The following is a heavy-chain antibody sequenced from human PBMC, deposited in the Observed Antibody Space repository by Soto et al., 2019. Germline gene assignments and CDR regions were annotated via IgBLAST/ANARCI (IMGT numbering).Heavy chain of an antibody. J-gene: IGHJ6*02. V-gene: IGHV4-4*07. CDR2: IYTSGST. Sequence: SETLSLTCTVSGGSISSYYWSLIRQPAGKGLEWIGRIYTSGSTNYNPSLKSRVTMSVDTSKNQFSLKLSSVTAADTDVYYCDRGSVLRRGPLGYYDYGTDVWGQGITVTVSS. CDR3: DRGSVLRRGPLGYYDYGTDV. CDR1: GGSISSYY. D-gene: IGHD6-6*01.